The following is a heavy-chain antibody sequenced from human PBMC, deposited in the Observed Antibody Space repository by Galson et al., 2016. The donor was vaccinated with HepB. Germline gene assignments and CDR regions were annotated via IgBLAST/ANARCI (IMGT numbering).Heavy chain of an antibody. J-gene: IGHJ4*02. D-gene: IGHD2-8*02. CDR3: ARDLVGDGFDY. CDR2: IDPKNGAT. CDR1: GYTFSDNY. Sequence: SVKVSCKASGYTFSDNYIHWVRQAPGQGLEWMGWIDPKNGATNYAQKFQGRVTMTWDTSIRTAYMELRRLKSDDTAVYYCARDLVGDGFDYWGQGTLVTVSS. V-gene: IGHV1-2*02.